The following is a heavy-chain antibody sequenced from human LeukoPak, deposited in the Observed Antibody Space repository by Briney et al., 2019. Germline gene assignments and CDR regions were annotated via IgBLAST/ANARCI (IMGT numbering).Heavy chain of an antibody. CDR1: GGSFSSYV. CDR2: IIPILGIA. Sequence: ASVKVSCKASGGSFSSYVMTWVRQAPGQGLEWMGRIIPILGIANYAQKFQGRVTITTDESTSTAYMELSSLRSEDTAVYYCARGRGSSGPLGDYWGQGTLVTVSS. D-gene: IGHD6-19*01. CDR3: ARGRGSSGPLGDY. V-gene: IGHV1-69*04. J-gene: IGHJ4*02.